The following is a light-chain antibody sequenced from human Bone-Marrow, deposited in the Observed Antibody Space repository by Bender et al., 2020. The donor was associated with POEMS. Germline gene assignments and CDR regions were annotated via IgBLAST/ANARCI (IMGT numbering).Light chain of an antibody. J-gene: IGLJ1*01. CDR2: GVS. CDR3: SSYTSSSTLNYV. CDR1: DSNFGGNN. Sequence: QSVLTQPPSASGTPGQSVIISCSGTDSNFGGNNVNWYQQFPGKAPKVVIYGVSNRPSGVSNRFSGSKSGNTASLTISGLQAEDEADYYCSSYTSSSTLNYVFGTGTKVTVL. V-gene: IGLV2-14*03.